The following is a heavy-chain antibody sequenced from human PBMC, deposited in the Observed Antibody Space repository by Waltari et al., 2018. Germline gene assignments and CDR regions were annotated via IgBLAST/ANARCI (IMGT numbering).Heavy chain of an antibody. V-gene: IGHV3-30*02. D-gene: IGHD6-13*01. CDR1: GFTFSSSG. CDR3: AKDLVQYSSSWYPLFDY. J-gene: IGHJ4*02. Sequence: QVQLVESGGGVVQPGGSLRLSCAESGFTFSSSGMPLVRHAPGKGKGGEGVAFRRYDGSNKYYADSVKGRFTISRDNSKNTLYLQMNSLRAEDTAVYYCAKDLVQYSSSWYPLFDYWGQGTLVTVSS. CDR2: RRYDGSNK.